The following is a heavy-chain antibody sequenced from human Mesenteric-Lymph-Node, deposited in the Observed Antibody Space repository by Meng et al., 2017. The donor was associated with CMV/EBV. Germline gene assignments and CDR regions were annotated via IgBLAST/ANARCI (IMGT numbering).Heavy chain of an antibody. D-gene: IGHD1-26*01. CDR3: ARVRVGATPYFDY. CDR1: GAYISSGDYY. Sequence: GSLRLSCSVSGAYISSGDYYWSWIRQPPGKGLEWIGYIYYSGNTNYNPSLKSRVTISVDTSKNQFSLKLSSVTAADTAVYYCARVRVGATPYFDYWGQGTLVTVSS. V-gene: IGHV4-61*08. J-gene: IGHJ4*02. CDR2: IYYSGNT.